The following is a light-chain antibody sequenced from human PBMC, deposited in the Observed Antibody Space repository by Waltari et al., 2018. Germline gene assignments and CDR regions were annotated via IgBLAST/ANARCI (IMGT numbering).Light chain of an antibody. CDR3: QVWDNTSDHVV. Sequence: YQQKAGQAPVLVIYYDTECPSVFPARFSASNSGNTSSLTISRVEAGDEADYYCQVWDNTSDHVVCGGGTKLAVL. CDR2: YDT. J-gene: IGLJ2*01. V-gene: IGLV3-21*04.